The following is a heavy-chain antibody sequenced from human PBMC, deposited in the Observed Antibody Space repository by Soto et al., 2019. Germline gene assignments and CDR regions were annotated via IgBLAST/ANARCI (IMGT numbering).Heavy chain of an antibody. CDR2: ISSSSSYI. CDR3: ERDKGTRPYTSPFYGMDA. Sequence: GGSLRLSCAASGFTFSTYGINWVRQAPGKGLEWVSSISSSSSYIYYADSVKGRFAISRDNAKNSLYLHMNSLRAEDTAVYFCERDKGTRPYTSPFYGMDAWGQGTTVTV. CDR1: GFTFSTYG. J-gene: IGHJ6*02. V-gene: IGHV3-21*01. D-gene: IGHD2-2*02.